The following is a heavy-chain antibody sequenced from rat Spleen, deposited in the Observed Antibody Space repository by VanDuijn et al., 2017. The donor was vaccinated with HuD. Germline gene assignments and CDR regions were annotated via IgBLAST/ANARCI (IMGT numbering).Heavy chain of an antibody. CDR3: TTWDYYDNRFDY. D-gene: IGHD1-6*01. CDR1: GFTFSDYN. Sequence: EVQLVESGGGLVQPGRSLKLSCAASGFTFSDYNMDWVRQAPKKGLEWVATIIYDGSSTYYRDSVKGRFTISRDNDKSTLHLRMDSLRSEDTATYYCTTWDYYDNRFDYWGQGTLVTVSS. CDR2: IIYDGSST. V-gene: IGHV5S10*01. J-gene: IGHJ3*01.